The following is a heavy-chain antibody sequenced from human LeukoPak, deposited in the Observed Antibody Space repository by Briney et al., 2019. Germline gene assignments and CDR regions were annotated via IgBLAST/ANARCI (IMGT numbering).Heavy chain of an antibody. CDR1: GFTFRSYG. CDR3: AREDGMGVVPAANDY. J-gene: IGHJ4*02. CDR2: IWYDGSNK. Sequence: GGSLRLSCAASGFTFRSYGMHWVRQAPGKGLEWVAVIWYDGSNKYYADSVKGRFTISRDNSKNTLYLQMNSLRAEDTAVYYCAREDGMGVVPAANDYWGQGTLVTVSS. D-gene: IGHD2-2*01. V-gene: IGHV3-33*08.